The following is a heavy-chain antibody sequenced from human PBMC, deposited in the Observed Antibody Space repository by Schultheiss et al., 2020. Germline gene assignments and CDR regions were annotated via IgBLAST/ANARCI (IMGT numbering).Heavy chain of an antibody. V-gene: IGHV4-59*05. CDR3: ARQPTDLSNWYFDL. J-gene: IGHJ2*01. CDR1: GGSISSYY. CDR2: IYYSGST. Sequence: SETLSLTCTVSGGSISSYYWSWIRQPAGKGLEWIGSIYYSGSTYYNPSLKSRVTISVDTSKNQFSLKLSSVTAADTAVYYCARQPTDLSNWYFDLWGRGTLVTVSS. D-gene: IGHD5-18*01.